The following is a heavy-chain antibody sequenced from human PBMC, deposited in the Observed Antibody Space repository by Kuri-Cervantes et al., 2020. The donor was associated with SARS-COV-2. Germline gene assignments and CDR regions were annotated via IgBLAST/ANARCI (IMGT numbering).Heavy chain of an antibody. Sequence: GESLKISCAASGFTFRGHWIHWVRQPPGKGLVWVSRINPDGSYTNNADSVKRRFTLSRDNPKNMLFLQMNRLRAEDTALYYCVRDGDHWNFDYWGQGTLVTVSS. CDR1: GFTFRGHW. CDR3: VRDGDHWNFDY. V-gene: IGHV3-74*01. J-gene: IGHJ4*02. D-gene: IGHD1-1*01. CDR2: INPDGSYT.